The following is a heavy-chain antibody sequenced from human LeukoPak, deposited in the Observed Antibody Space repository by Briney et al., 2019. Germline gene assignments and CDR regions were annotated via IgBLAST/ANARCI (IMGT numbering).Heavy chain of an antibody. J-gene: IGHJ4*02. D-gene: IGHD6-6*01. CDR1: GDSMSSYY. CDR3: ARAPFVEYNTAFFV. V-gene: IGHV4-4*07. Sequence: SETLSLTCTVSGDSMSSYYWNFIRQPAGKGLEWIGRIHTSWTTYYNPSLKSRITMSVDTSRNQFSLRLTSVTAADTAVYYCARAPFVEYNTAFFVWGQGTLVTVSS. CDR2: IHTSWTT.